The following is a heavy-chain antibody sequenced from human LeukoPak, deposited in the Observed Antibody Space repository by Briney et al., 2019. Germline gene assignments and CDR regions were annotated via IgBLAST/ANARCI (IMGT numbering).Heavy chain of an antibody. J-gene: IGHJ4*02. D-gene: IGHD2-21*02. Sequence: SVKVSCKASGGTFSSYAISWVRQATGQGLEWMGGIIPIFGTANYAQKFQGRVTITADESTSTAYMELSSLRSEDTAVYYCAREGVVTAVFDYWGQGTLVTVSS. CDR1: GGTFSSYA. CDR3: AREGVVTAVFDY. V-gene: IGHV1-69*13. CDR2: IIPIFGTA.